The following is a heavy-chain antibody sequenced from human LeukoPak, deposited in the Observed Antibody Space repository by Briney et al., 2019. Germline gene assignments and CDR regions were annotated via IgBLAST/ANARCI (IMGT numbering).Heavy chain of an antibody. CDR2: IRYDGGLQ. Sequence: GGSLRLSCAASGFAFVSYGMHWVRQAPGKGLDWVAFIRYDGGLQYYADSMKGRFTISRDNSKNTLYLQINSLRPEDTAVYYCAKDRDIDSWGQGTVVTVSS. CDR3: AKDRDIDS. J-gene: IGHJ4*02. V-gene: IGHV3-30*02. CDR1: GFAFVSYG.